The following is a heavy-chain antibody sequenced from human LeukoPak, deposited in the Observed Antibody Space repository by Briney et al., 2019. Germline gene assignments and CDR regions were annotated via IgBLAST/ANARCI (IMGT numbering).Heavy chain of an antibody. V-gene: IGHV1-18*01. D-gene: IGHD2-2*01. CDR1: GGTFSSYA. CDR3: ARDLGVRIVVVPQYNWFDP. J-gene: IGHJ5*02. CDR2: ISAYNGNT. Sequence: GASVKVSCKASGGTFSSYAISWVRQAPGQGLEWMGWISAYNGNTNYAQKLQGRVTMTTDTSTSTAYMELRSLRSDDTAVYYCARDLGVRIVVVPQYNWFDPWGQGTLVTVSS.